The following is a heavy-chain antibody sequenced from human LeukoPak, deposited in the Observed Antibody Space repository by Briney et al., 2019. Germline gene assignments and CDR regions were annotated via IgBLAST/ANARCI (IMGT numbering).Heavy chain of an antibody. J-gene: IGHJ6*02. V-gene: IGHV3-23*01. Sequence: PGGSLRLSCAASGYTFSTYDMNWVRQAPGKGLEWVSGISASGGSTLYAESVRGRFTISRHNSKNTLYLQMDSLTTEDTALYYCAKVITSRDSSGYDYYYGMDVWGQGTTVTVSS. CDR1: GYTFSTYD. D-gene: IGHD3-22*01. CDR3: AKVITSRDSSGYDYYYGMDV. CDR2: ISASGGST.